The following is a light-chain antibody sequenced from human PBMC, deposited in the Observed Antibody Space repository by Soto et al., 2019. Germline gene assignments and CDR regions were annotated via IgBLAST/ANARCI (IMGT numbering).Light chain of an antibody. J-gene: IGLJ1*01. CDR3: SSYTSSSTLYV. CDR2: DVS. V-gene: IGLV2-14*03. Sequence: QSALTQPASVSGSPGQSITIPCTGTSSDVGGHNYVSWYQQHPGKAPKLILYDVSDRPSGVSSRFSGSKSGNTASLTISGLQAEDEADYYCSSYTSSSTLYVFGTGTKVTVL. CDR1: SSDVGGHNY.